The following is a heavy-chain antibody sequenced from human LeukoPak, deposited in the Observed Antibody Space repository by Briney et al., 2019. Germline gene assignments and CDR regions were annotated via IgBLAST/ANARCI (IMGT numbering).Heavy chain of an antibody. CDR3: ASVLDYYGSGSYPDY. CDR1: GGSISSSSYY. CDR2: IYYSGST. D-gene: IGHD3-10*01. J-gene: IGHJ4*02. V-gene: IGHV4-39*01. Sequence: SETLSLTCTVSGGSISSSSYYWGWIRQLPGKGLEWIGSIYYSGSTYYNPSLKSRVTISVDTSKNQFSLKLSSVTAADTAVYYCASVLDYYGSGSYPDYWGQGTLVTVSP.